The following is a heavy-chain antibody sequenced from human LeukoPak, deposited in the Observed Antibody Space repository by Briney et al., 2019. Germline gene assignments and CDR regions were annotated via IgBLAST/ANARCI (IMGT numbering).Heavy chain of an antibody. Sequence: PGRSLRLSCVGSGFTFSSYGIHWVRQAPGKGLEWVAVISSDGSNQYCSDSVKGRFTISRDNSKNTVDLQMNSLRTEDTAMYFCGKGIGGSFAAGNNWGQGTLVTVSS. D-gene: IGHD1-26*01. CDR3: GKGIGGSFAAGNN. CDR2: ISSDGSNQ. CDR1: GFTFSSYG. J-gene: IGHJ4*02. V-gene: IGHV3-30*18.